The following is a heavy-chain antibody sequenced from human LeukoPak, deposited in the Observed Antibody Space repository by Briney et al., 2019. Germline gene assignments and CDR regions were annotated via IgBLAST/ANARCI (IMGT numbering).Heavy chain of an antibody. Sequence: TGGSLRLSCAASGFTFSSYAMHWVRQAPGKGLEYVSAISSNGGSTYYANSVKGRFTISRDNSKNTLYLQMGSLRAEDMAAYYCARDQGGAGQTLDYWGQGTLVTVSS. CDR3: ARDQGGAGQTLDY. J-gene: IGHJ4*02. V-gene: IGHV3-64*01. D-gene: IGHD3-10*01. CDR2: ISSNGGST. CDR1: GFTFSSYA.